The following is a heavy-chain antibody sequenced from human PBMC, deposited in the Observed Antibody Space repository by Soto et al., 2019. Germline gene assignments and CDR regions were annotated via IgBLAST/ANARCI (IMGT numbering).Heavy chain of an antibody. CDR1: GGSVSSGSYY. CDR3: ARGAGYSSSWYGNWFDP. V-gene: IGHV4-61*01. CDR2: IYYSGST. Sequence: SETLSLTCTVSGGSVSSGSYYWSWIRQPPGKGLEWIGYIYYSGSTNYNPSLKSRVTISVDTSKNQFSLKLSSVTAADTAVYYCARGAGYSSSWYGNWFDPWGQGTLVTVSS. D-gene: IGHD6-13*01. J-gene: IGHJ5*02.